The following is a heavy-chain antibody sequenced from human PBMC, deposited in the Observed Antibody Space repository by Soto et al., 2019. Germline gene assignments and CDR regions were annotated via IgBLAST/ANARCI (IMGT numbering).Heavy chain of an antibody. D-gene: IGHD2-2*01. CDR2: ISGDGRTT. Sequence: PGGSLRLSCAASGFTFSSHWMNWVRQGPGKGLVWVSRISGDGRTTSHADSVKGRFTISRDNAKNTLYLQMNSLRVEDTAVYYCARGVPNCSSSSCYFDFWVQGILVTVSS. CDR3: ARGVPNCSSSSCYFDF. CDR1: GFTFSSHW. V-gene: IGHV3-74*01. J-gene: IGHJ4*02.